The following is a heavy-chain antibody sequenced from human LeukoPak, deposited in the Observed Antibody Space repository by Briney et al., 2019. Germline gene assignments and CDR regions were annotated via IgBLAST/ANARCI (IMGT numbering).Heavy chain of an antibody. J-gene: IGHJ6*02. CDR2: INWNGGGT. CDR1: EYSFKDYG. Sequence: GGSLRLSCAATEYSFKDYGMHWVRQPPGKGLEWVSAINWNGGGTDYADSVKGRFTIFRDNAKNSLYLQLSSLRPEDTALYYCAKHLTATNTYIFFGLDVWGQGTSVTVSS. CDR3: AKHLTATNTYIFFGLDV. D-gene: IGHD1-26*01. V-gene: IGHV3-9*01.